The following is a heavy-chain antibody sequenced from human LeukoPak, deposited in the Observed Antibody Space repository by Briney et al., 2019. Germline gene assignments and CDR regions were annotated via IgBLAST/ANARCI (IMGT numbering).Heavy chain of an antibody. CDR1: GFTFSSYA. CDR2: MSGSGGST. J-gene: IGHJ4*02. V-gene: IGHV3-23*01. D-gene: IGHD3-10*01. Sequence: QPGGSLRLSCAASGFTFSSYAMSWVRQAPGKGLEWVSAMSGSGGSTYYADSVKGRFTISSDNSKNTLYPQMNSLRAEDTAVYYCAKGASWGWFGELLYIWGQGTLVTVSS. CDR3: AKGASWGWFGELLYI.